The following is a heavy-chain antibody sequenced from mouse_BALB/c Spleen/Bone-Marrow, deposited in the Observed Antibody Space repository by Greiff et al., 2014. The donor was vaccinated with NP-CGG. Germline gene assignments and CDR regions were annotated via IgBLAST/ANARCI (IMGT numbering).Heavy chain of an antibody. CDR1: GYSFTGYT. CDR2: INPYNGGT. J-gene: IGHJ1*01. D-gene: IGHD1-1*01. V-gene: IGHV1-26*01. Sequence: VQLQQSGPELVKSGASMKISCKASGYSFTGYTMNWVKQSHGKNLEWIGLINPYNGGTTYNQYFKGKATLTVDRSSSTAYMELLSLTSEDSAVYYCASYYGSTWYFDVWGAGTTVTVSS. CDR3: ASYYGSTWYFDV.